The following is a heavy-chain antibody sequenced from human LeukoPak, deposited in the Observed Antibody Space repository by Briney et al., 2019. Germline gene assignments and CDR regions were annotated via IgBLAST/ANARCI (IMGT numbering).Heavy chain of an antibody. V-gene: IGHV3-7*01. J-gene: IGHJ4*02. D-gene: IGHD1-14*01. Sequence: GGSLRLSCAASGFTFSSYEVNWVRQAPGKGLEWVANIKQDGSEKYYVDSVKGRFTISRDNAKNSLYLQMNSLRAEDTAVYYCARNRGISDWGQGTLVTVSS. CDR3: ARNRGISD. CDR1: GFTFSSYE. CDR2: IKQDGSEK.